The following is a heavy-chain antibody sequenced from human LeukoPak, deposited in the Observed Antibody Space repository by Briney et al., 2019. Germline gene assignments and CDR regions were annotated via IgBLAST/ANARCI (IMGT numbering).Heavy chain of an antibody. CDR1: GFTFSSRDW. CDR3: ARCAGTPRYYYYYYYMDV. V-gene: IGHV3-7*01. J-gene: IGHJ6*03. D-gene: IGHD1/OR15-1a*01. Sequence: PGGSLRLSCVASGFTFSSRDWMTWVRQAPGKGLEWVANIKQDGSEKNYVDSVKGRFTISRDNAKNSVDLQMNSLRVEDTAVYYCARCAGTPRYYYYYYYMDVWGKGTTVTVSS. CDR2: IKQDGSEK.